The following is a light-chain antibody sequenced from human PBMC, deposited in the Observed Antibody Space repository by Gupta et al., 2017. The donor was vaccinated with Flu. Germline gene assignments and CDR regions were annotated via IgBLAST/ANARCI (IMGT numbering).Light chain of an antibody. CDR3: QQSYSTPYT. CDR1: QSISSY. J-gene: IGKJ2*01. CDR2: AES. V-gene: IGKV1-39*01. Sequence: GDRVTITCRASQSISSYLNWYQQKPGKAPKLLIYAESSLQSGVPSRFSGSGSGTDFTLTISSLQPEDFATYYCQQSYSTPYTFGQGTKLEIK.